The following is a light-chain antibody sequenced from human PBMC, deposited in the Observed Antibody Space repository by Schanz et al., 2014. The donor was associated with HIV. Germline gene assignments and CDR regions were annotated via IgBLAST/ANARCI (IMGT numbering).Light chain of an antibody. V-gene: IGKV1-39*01. Sequence: DIQMTQSPSSLSASVGDRVTLTCRASQSISSNLNWYQQKPGKAPKLLISAASSLQSGVPSRFGGSGSGTDFTLTISSLQSEDVATYFCQKYGSAPLTFGGGTKVEIK. J-gene: IGKJ4*01. CDR2: AAS. CDR3: QKYGSAPLT. CDR1: QSISSN.